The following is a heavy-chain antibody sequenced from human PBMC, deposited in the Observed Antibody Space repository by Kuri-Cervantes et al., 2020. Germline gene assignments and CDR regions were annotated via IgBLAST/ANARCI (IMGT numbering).Heavy chain of an antibody. CDR2: INTNTGNP. V-gene: IGHV7-4-1*02. D-gene: IGHD2-15*01. CDR3: ARGNGVVAATRGFQLDY. Sequence: ASVKVSCKASGYTFTSYAMNWVRQAPGQGLEWMGWINTNTGNPTYAQGFTGRFVFSLDTSVSTAYLQISSLKAEDTAVYYCARGNGVVAATRGFQLDYWGQGTLVTVSS. J-gene: IGHJ4*02. CDR1: GYTFTSYA.